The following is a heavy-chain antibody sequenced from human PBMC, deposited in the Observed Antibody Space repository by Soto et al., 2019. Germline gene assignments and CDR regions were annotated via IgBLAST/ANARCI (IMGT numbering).Heavy chain of an antibody. CDR3: ARPSPRYCSGGSCLEFPDAFDI. D-gene: IGHD2-15*01. Sequence: QLQLQESGPGLVKPSEALSLTCTVSGGSISSSSYYWGWIRQPPGKGLEWIGSIYYSGSTYYNPSLKSRVTISVDTSKNQFSLKLSSVTAADTAVYYCARPSPRYCSGGSCLEFPDAFDIWGQATMVTVSS. J-gene: IGHJ3*02. CDR1: GGSISSSSYY. CDR2: IYYSGST. V-gene: IGHV4-39*01.